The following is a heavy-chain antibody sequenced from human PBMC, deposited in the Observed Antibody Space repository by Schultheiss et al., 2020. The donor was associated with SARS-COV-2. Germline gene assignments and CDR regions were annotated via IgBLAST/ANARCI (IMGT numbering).Heavy chain of an antibody. D-gene: IGHD2-21*02. J-gene: IGHJ5*02. V-gene: IGHV5-51*01. CDR2: IYPGDSDT. CDR3: ARSGLASDFAYNWFDP. Sequence: GESLKISCKGSGYSFTSYWIGWVRQMPGKGLEWMGIIYPGDSDTRYSPSFQGQVTISADKSISTAYLQWSSLKASDTAMYYCARSGLASDFAYNWFDPWGQGTLVTVSS. CDR1: GYSFTSYW.